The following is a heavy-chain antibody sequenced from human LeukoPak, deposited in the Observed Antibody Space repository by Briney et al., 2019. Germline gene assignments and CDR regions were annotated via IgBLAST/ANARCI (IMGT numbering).Heavy chain of an antibody. D-gene: IGHD6-13*01. CDR2: IYPGDSDT. CDR3: ASPIFGYTSGWYGIP. V-gene: IGHV5-51*01. CDR1: GYSFTNYW. J-gene: IGHJ5*02. Sequence: GESLKISRKGSGYSFTNYWIAWVRQLPGKGLEWMGIIYPGDSDTRYSPSFQGQVTISADKSISTTYLHWSSLKASDTAMYYCASPIFGYTSGWYGIPWGQGTLVTVSS.